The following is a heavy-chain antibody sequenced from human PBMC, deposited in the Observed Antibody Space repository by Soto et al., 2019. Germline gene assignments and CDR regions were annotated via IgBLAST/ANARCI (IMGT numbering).Heavy chain of an antibody. CDR1: GFTFSSYA. CDR2: ISGSGDST. V-gene: IGHV3-23*01. J-gene: IGHJ1*01. CDR3: AKGVPGIAVAGTGYCQH. Sequence: EVQLLESGGGLVQPGGSLRLSCAASGFTFSSYAMSWVRQAPGKGLEWVSGISGSGDSTYYADSVKGRFTISRDNSKNTLYLQRNSLRAEDTAVYYCAKGVPGIAVAGTGYCQHWGQGTLVTVSS. D-gene: IGHD6-19*01.